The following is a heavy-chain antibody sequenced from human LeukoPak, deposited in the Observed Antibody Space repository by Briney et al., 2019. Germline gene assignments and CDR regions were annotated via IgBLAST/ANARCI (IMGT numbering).Heavy chain of an antibody. D-gene: IGHD4-17*01. CDR2: VKSKTDGGTK. V-gene: IGHV3-15*01. Sequence: GGSLRLSCAASGFTFSKAWMSWVRRAPGEGLEWVGRVKSKTDGGTKDYAAPVKGRFTISRDDSKNTLYLQMNSLETEDTAVYYCTTDGDYRVDFWGQGTLVTVSS. J-gene: IGHJ4*02. CDR1: GFTFSKAW. CDR3: TTDGDYRVDF.